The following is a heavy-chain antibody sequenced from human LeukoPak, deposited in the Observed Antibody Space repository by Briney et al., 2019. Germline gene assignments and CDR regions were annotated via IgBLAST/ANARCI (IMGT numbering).Heavy chain of an antibody. V-gene: IGHV4-39*01. CDR1: GGSISSSSYY. CDR3: ARGLYSSAWYHFDF. CDR2: IYYSGST. D-gene: IGHD6-19*01. Sequence: SETLSLTCTVSGGSISSSSYYWGWIRQPPGKGLEWIASIYYSGSTYYNPSLKSRVTISVDTSKSEFSLKLSSVTAADTAVYYCARGLYSSAWYHFDFWGQGTLVTVSS. J-gene: IGHJ4*02.